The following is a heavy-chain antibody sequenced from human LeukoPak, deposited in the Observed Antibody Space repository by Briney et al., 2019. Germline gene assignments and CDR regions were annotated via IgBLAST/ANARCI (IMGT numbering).Heavy chain of an antibody. J-gene: IGHJ3*02. CDR3: ARDLSPGRPYSSGWTDAFDI. CDR1: GDSVSSNIAA. Sequence: SQTLSLTCAISGDSVSSNIAAWNWIRQSPSRGLEWLGRTYYRSKWYNDYAVSVKSRITINPDTSKNQFSLQLNSVTPEDTAVYYCARDLSPGRPYSSGWTDAFDIWGQGTMVTVSS. CDR2: TYYRSKWYN. D-gene: IGHD6-19*01. V-gene: IGHV6-1*01.